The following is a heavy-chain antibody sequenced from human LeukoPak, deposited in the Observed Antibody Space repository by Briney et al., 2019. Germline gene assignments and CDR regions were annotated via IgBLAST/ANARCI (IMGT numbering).Heavy chain of an antibody. CDR1: GFTFIDYD. CDR2: IGIRGDT. Sequence: PGGGLRVSCAAPGFTFIDYDMHWVRHVIGKGLEWVSAIGIRGDTHYSGSVKGRFTISREKAESSLYLQMNSLRAEDTAVYYCARGGIQVSGIDEFDYWGQGTLVTVSS. V-gene: IGHV3-13*01. D-gene: IGHD6-19*01. CDR3: ARGGIQVSGIDEFDY. J-gene: IGHJ4*02.